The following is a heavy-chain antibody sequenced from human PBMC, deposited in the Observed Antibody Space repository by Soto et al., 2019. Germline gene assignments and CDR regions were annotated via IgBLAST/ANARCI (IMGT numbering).Heavy chain of an antibody. CDR3: AKALYDDYVPFDY. J-gene: IGHJ4*02. D-gene: IGHD4-17*01. CDR2: ISGSGGST. V-gene: IGHV3-23*01. Sequence: EVQLLESGGGLVQPGGSLRLSCAASGFTFSSYAMSWVRQAPGKGLEWLSAISGSGGSTYYADSGTGRFTISSDNSKNTLYLQITSLRAEATAVYYCAKALYDDYVPFDYWGQGTLVTVSS. CDR1: GFTFSSYA.